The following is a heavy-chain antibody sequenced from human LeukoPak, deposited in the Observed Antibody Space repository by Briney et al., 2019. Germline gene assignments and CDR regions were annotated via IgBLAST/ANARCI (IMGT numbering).Heavy chain of an antibody. J-gene: IGHJ4*02. CDR1: AGSFSGYY. CDR2: INHSGST. Sequence: SETLSLTCAVYAGSFSGYYWSWIRQPPEKGLEWIGEINHSGSTNYNPSLKSRVTISVDASKNQSSLKPSSVTAADTAVYYCARGRLRLAYCGGDCYSRDFDYWGQGTLVTVSS. CDR3: ARGRLRLAYCGGDCYSRDFDY. D-gene: IGHD2-21*02. V-gene: IGHV4-34*01.